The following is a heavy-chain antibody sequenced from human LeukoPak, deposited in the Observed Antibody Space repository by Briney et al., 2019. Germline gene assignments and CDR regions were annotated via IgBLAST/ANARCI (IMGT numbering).Heavy chain of an antibody. V-gene: IGHV4-59*08. CDR1: GGSISSYY. Sequence: IPSETLSLTCTVSGGSISSYYWSWIRQPPGKGLEWIGYIYYSGSTNYNPSLKSRVTISVDTSKNQFSLKLNSVTAADTAVYYCARIYSSSWFLNWFDPWGQGTLVTVSS. CDR3: ARIYSSSWFLNWFDP. CDR2: IYYSGST. D-gene: IGHD6-13*01. J-gene: IGHJ5*02.